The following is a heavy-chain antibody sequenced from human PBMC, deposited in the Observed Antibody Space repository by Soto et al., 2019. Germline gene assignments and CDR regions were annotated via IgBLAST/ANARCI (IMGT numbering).Heavy chain of an antibody. CDR3: AHSRDSSGHLEY. D-gene: IGHD3-22*01. J-gene: IGHJ4*02. Sequence: SCPTLVNPTQTLTLTCTFSGYSLSTSRVGXGWIRQPPGKALEWLALIYWNDDKRYSPSLKSRLTITKDTSKNQVVLTMTNMDPVDTATYYGAHSRDSSGHLEYWGQGTLVTVSS. V-gene: IGHV2-5*01. CDR1: GYSLSTSRVG. CDR2: IYWNDDK.